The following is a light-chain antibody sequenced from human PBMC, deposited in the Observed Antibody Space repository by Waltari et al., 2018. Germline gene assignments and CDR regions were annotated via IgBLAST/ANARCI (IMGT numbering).Light chain of an antibody. Sequence: EIVLTQPPATLSLSPGERSTLSCRASQSVSSNLAWYQQKPGQAPRLLIYGVSIRVTGIPARFSGSGSGTEFTLTISSLQSEDSAVYYCQQYNNWPPYTFGHGTKLEI. CDR2: GVS. CDR1: QSVSSN. CDR3: QQYNNWPPYT. V-gene: IGKV3-15*01. J-gene: IGKJ2*01.